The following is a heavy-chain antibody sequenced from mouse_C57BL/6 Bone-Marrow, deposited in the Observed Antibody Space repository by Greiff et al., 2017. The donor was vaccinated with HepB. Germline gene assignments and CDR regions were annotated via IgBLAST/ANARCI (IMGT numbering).Heavy chain of an antibody. CDR3: ARVVLRYYFDY. D-gene: IGHD1-1*01. CDR2: ISDGGSYT. J-gene: IGHJ2*01. Sequence: EVKLMESGGGLVKPGGSLKLSCAASGFTFSSYAMSWVRQTPEKRLEWVATISDGGSYTYYPDNVKGRFTISRDNAKNNLYLQMSHLKSEDTAMYNCARVVLRYYFDYWGQGTTLTVSS. CDR1: GFTFSSYA. V-gene: IGHV5-4*03.